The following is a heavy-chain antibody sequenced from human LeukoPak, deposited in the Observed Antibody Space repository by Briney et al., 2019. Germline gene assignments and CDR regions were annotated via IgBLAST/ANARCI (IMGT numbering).Heavy chain of an antibody. J-gene: IGHJ4*02. D-gene: IGHD5-24*01. CDR3: ARSPRLQLGGSYY. V-gene: IGHV1-2*02. CDR2: INPNSGGT. CDR1: GYTFTGYY. Sequence: ASVKISCKVSGYTFTGYYMHWVRRAPGQGLEWMGWINPNSGGTNYAQKFQGRVTMTRDTSISTAYMELSRLRSDDTAVYYCARSPRLQLGGSYYWGQGTLVTVSS.